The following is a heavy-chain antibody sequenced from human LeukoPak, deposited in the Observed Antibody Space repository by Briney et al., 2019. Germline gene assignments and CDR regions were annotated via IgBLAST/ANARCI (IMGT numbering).Heavy chain of an antibody. CDR3: ARDQRFGELLNVDY. CDR1: GFTFNSNW. CDR2: INWNGGST. D-gene: IGHD3-10*01. V-gene: IGHV3-20*04. Sequence: GGSLRLSCAASGFTFNSNWMSWVRQAPGKGLEWVSGINWNGGSTGYADSVKGRFTISRDNAKNSLYLQMNSLRAEDTALYYCARDQRFGELLNVDYWGQGTLVTVSS. J-gene: IGHJ4*02.